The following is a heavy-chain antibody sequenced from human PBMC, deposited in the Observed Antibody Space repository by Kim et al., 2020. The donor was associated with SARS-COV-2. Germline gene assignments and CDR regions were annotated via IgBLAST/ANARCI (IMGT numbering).Heavy chain of an antibody. CDR3: AKDRVRRWLSGQGNWFDP. CDR2: ISGSGGST. J-gene: IGHJ5*02. Sequence: GGSLRLSCAASGFTFSSYAMSWVRQAPGKGLEWVSAISGSGGSTYYADSVKGRFTISRDNSKNTLYLQMNSLRAEDTAVYYCAKDRVRRWLSGQGNWFDPWGQGTLVTVSS. CDR1: GFTFSSYA. D-gene: IGHD5-12*01. V-gene: IGHV3-23*01.